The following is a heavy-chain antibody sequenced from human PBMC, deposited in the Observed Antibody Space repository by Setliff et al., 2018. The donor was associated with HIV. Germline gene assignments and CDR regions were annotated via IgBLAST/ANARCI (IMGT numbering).Heavy chain of an antibody. J-gene: IGHJ4*02. CDR3: ARDVPKSYSGSFLNY. CDR1: GFTLSDYW. V-gene: IGHV3-74*01. Sequence: PGGSLRLSCVASGFTLSDYWINWVRQAPGEGLVWVSRINVDGTYIGYADSMKGRFTISRDNAKNTVYLQVNSLRAEDTAVYYCARDVPKSYSGSFLNYWGQGTLVTVSS. D-gene: IGHD1-26*01. CDR2: INVDGTYI.